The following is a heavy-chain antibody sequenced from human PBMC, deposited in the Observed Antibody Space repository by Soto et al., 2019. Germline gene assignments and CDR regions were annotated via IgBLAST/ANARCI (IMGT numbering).Heavy chain of an antibody. V-gene: IGHV4-31*03. CDR2: IYYSGGG. CDR3: ARDPATTVDRPYFDY. D-gene: IGHD1-1*01. J-gene: IGHJ4*02. Sequence: SETLSLTCSVSGVSVISGGHYWNWIRQFPGKGLEWIGYIYYSGGGYYNPSLKSRASMSVDTSKNEFSLRLASVTAADTAVYFCARDPATTVDRPYFDYWGQGALVTVSS. CDR1: GVSVISGGHY.